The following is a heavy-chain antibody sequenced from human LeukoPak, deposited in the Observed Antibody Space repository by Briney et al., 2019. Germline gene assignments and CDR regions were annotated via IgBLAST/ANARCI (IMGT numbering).Heavy chain of an antibody. D-gene: IGHD6-19*01. J-gene: IGHJ4*02. CDR2: INSDGTSK. CDR1: GFTFSSYW. Sequence: GGSLTLSCVPSGFTFSSYWMHWVRQAPGKGLVWISRINSDGTSKNYAGSVKGRFTISRDNAKNTLYRQMNSLRAEDTAVYYCARGPPYSSGWPDYWGQGNLVTVSS. CDR3: ARGPPYSSGWPDY. V-gene: IGHV3-74*01.